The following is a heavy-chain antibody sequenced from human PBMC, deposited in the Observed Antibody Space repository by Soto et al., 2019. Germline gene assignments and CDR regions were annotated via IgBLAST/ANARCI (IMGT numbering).Heavy chain of an antibody. CDR3: AKPRAGFGSGSDTYYFDN. CDR1: GVTFSTYA. V-gene: IGHV3-23*01. D-gene: IGHD3-10*01. J-gene: IGHJ4*02. CDR2: ISGSGGST. Sequence: EVQLLESGGGLVQSGGSLRLSCIASGVTFSTYAMSWVRQAPGKGLEWVSAISGSGGSTYYADSVKGRFTISRDNSKNTLYLQMNSLRAEDTAVYYCAKPRAGFGSGSDTYYFDNWGQGTLVTVSA.